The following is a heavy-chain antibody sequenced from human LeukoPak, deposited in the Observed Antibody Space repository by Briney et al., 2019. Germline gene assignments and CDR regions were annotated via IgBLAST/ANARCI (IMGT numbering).Heavy chain of an antibody. CDR1: GYSFTSCW. Sequence: GEPLKISWKGSGYSFTSCWNAWVRQMPGKGLAWLGMIYPGDSDTRYSPSFQGQVTISADKSISTAYLQWSSLKASDTAMYYCARRSYDFWSGPQDAFDIWGQGTMVTVSS. V-gene: IGHV5-51*01. CDR2: IYPGDSDT. J-gene: IGHJ3*02. D-gene: IGHD3-3*01. CDR3: ARRSYDFWSGPQDAFDI.